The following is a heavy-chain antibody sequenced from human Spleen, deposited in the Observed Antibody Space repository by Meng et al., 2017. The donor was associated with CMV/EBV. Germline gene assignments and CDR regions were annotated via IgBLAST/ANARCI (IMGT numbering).Heavy chain of an antibody. D-gene: IGHD6-13*01. V-gene: IGHV4-59*01. CDR1: GVSISSYC. J-gene: IGHJ4*02. Sequence: SDTLSLTCTVSGVSISSYCWNWIRQPPGKGLEWIGYIEYSGTNYNPSLRSRVTISVDTSKNQFSLKLSSVTAADTAVYYCARDRSSHLDYWGQGTLVTVSS. CDR3: ARDRSSHLDY. CDR2: IEYSGT.